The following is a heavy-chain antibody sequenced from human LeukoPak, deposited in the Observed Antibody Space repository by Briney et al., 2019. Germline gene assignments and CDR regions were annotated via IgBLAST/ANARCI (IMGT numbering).Heavy chain of an antibody. J-gene: IGHJ6*03. D-gene: IGHD3-3*01. CDR3: ARVRPDFWSGYYYYYYMDV. CDR1: GYTFTSYG. CDR2: ISAYNGNT. V-gene: IGHV1-18*01. Sequence: GASVKVSCKASGYTFTSYGISWVRQAPGQGLEWMGWISAYNGNTNYAQKLQGRVTMTTDTSTSTAYMELRSLRSDDTAVYYCARVRPDFWSGYYYYYYMDVWGKGTTVTVSS.